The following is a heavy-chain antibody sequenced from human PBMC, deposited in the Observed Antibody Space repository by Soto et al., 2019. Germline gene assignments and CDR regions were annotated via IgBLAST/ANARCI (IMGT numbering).Heavy chain of an antibody. J-gene: IGHJ2*01. CDR2: INPDGRGT. Sequence: EVQLVESGGGLVXPGGSLXLSCAASGFXXXXXWMHXXXQAPGKGVVWVSRINPDGRGTNYADSVKGQFTISRDNAKNTLYLQMNSLRPEDTAVYYCARVGQGAWYFDLWGRGTLVTVSS. V-gene: IGHV3-74*01. CDR1: GFXXXXXW. CDR3: ARVGQGAWYFDL. D-gene: IGHD1-26*01.